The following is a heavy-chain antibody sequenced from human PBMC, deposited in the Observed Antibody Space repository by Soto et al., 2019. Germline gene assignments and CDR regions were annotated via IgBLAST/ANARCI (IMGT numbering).Heavy chain of an antibody. CDR2: IIPIFGTA. CDR3: ARGNHRWLQLWYFDL. CDR1: GGTFSSYT. J-gene: IGHJ2*01. Sequence: ASVKVSCKASGGTFSSYTISWVRQAPGQGLEWMGGIIPIFGTANYAQKFQGRVTITADESTSTAYMELSSLRSEDTAVYYCARGNHRWLQLWYFDLWGRGTLVTSPQ. D-gene: IGHD5-12*01. V-gene: IGHV1-69*13.